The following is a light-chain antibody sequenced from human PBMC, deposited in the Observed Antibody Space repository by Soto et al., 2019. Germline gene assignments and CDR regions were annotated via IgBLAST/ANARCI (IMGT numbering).Light chain of an antibody. Sequence: QSALTQPASVSGSPGQSITISCTGTSSDAGGYKYVSWYQQHPDKAPKLMIYDVSNRPSGVSNRFSGSKSGNTASLSISGLQAEDEADYYCSSYSVTSTYVFGTGTKVTVL. CDR2: DVS. J-gene: IGLJ1*01. V-gene: IGLV2-14*01. CDR3: SSYSVTSTYV. CDR1: SSDAGGYKY.